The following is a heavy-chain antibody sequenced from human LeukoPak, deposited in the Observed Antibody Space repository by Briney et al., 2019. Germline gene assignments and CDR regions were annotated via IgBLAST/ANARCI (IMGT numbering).Heavy chain of an antibody. V-gene: IGHV3-48*02. D-gene: IGHD4-17*01. J-gene: IGHJ4*02. CDR3: ATGTVTTD. CDR1: GLTFSSYS. Sequence: GGSLGLSCAASGLTFSSYSMYWVRQAPGKGLEWVSYISSSSGSTTYYADSVKGRFTISRDNVKNSLYLQMNSLRDEDTAIYYCATGTVTTDWGRGTLVTVSS. CDR2: ISSSSGSTT.